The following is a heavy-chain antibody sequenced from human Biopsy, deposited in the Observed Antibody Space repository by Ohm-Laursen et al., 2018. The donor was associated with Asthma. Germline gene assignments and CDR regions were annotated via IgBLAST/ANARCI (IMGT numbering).Heavy chain of an antibody. D-gene: IGHD3-10*01. CDR1: GGTFSNYA. V-gene: IGHV1-69*13. CDR3: ARAVDYSHYYGIDV. J-gene: IGHJ6*02. CDR2: IIPMFGTT. Sequence: SVKVSCKTSGGTFSNYAISWVRQAPGQGLEWMGGIIPMFGTTNYAQKFQGRVTITADESTSTAYMELRSLRSDDTAVYFCARAVDYSHYYGIDVWGQGTTVTVS.